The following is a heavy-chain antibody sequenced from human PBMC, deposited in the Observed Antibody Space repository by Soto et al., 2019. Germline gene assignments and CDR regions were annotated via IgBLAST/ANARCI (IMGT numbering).Heavy chain of an antibody. CDR1: GFTFTTAW. CDR2: ISSSSSYI. CDR3: ARDDDGPQAFDY. Sequence: PGGSLRLSCAASGFTFTTAWINWVRQAPGKGLEWVSSISSSSSYIYYADSVKGRFTISRDNAKNSLYLQMNSLRAEDTAVYYCARDDDGPQAFDYWGQGTLVTVSS. V-gene: IGHV3-21*01. J-gene: IGHJ4*02.